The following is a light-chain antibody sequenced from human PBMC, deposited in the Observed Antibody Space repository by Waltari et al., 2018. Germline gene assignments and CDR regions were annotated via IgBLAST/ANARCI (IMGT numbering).Light chain of an antibody. Sequence: QSALTQPASVSGSPGQSITISCTGSTTDVGAYDFVAWYQQHPGKAPQLMVFDVTHRPSGSSTRFSCSKSGDTASLTISGLQAEDEAYYYCSSYTTTNTFVFGTGTNVTVV. J-gene: IGLJ1*01. V-gene: IGLV2-14*01. CDR3: SSYTTTNTFV. CDR2: DVT. CDR1: TTDVGAYDF.